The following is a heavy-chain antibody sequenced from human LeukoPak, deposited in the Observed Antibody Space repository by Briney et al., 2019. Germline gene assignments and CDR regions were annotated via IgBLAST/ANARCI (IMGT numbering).Heavy chain of an antibody. D-gene: IGHD6-13*01. J-gene: IGHJ3*02. V-gene: IGHV1-18*01. Sequence: ASVKVSCKASGYTFTSYGISWVRQAPGLGREWMGWISAYNGNTNYAQKVQGRVTMTTDTSTSTAYMELRSLRFDDTAVYYCARDQSVRLLQTSSTYFKHVFAIWGQGSMVTVSS. CDR1: GYTFTSYG. CDR2: ISAYNGNT. CDR3: ARDQSVRLLQTSSTYFKHVFAI.